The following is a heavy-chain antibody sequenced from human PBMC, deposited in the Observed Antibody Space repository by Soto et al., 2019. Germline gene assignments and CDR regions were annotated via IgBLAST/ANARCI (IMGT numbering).Heavy chain of an antibody. CDR2: IWYDGSNK. J-gene: IGHJ6*02. CDR1: GFTFSSYG. CDR3: ARESVGYDILTGTPLRYYYYGMDV. D-gene: IGHD3-9*01. V-gene: IGHV3-33*01. Sequence: SGGSLRLSCAASGFTFSSYGMHWVRQAPGKGLEWVAVIWYDGSNKYYADSVKGRFTISRDNSKNTLYLQMNSLRAEDTAVYYCARESVGYDILTGTPLRYYYYGMDVWGQGTTVTVSS.